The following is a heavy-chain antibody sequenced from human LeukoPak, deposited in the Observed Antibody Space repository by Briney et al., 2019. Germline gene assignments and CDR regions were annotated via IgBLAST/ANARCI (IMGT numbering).Heavy chain of an antibody. CDR3: ARNYLGLSY. CDR1: GHTFTSYD. J-gene: IGHJ4*02. D-gene: IGHD7-27*01. V-gene: IGHV1-8*01. Sequence: ASVTVSCKASGHTFTSYDIIWVRQATGQGLEWMGWMNLNSGYTGSAQKFQGRVTMTSDTSISTAYMELSSLRSEDTAVYYCARNYLGLSYWGQGTLVTVSS. CDR2: MNLNSGYT.